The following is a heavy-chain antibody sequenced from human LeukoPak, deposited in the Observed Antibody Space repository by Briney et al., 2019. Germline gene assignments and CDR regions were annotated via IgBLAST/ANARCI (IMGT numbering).Heavy chain of an antibody. Sequence: GGSLSLSCAACGFIFSTYWMRGVRQAPGRGLEGVASIKQEGTEKYYVDSVKGRLTIDRDNAKSSLYLQMNSLRAEDTAVYYCARDRRLAAAGVFFGYWGQGTLVSVSS. V-gene: IGHV3-7*03. CDR3: ARDRRLAAAGVFFGY. CDR2: IKQEGTEK. J-gene: IGHJ4*02. CDR1: GFIFSTYW. D-gene: IGHD6-13*01.